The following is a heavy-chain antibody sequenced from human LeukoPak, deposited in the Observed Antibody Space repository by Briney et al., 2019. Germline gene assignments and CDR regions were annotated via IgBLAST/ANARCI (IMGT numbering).Heavy chain of an antibody. D-gene: IGHD6-19*01. CDR2: ISWNSGSI. V-gene: IGHV3-9*01. J-gene: IGHJ4*02. CDR3: AKDSGSGRYGGYYFDY. Sequence: GGSLRLSCAASGFTFDNYAMHWVRQAPGKGLEWVSGISWNSGSIGYADSVKGRFTISRDNAKNSLYLQMNSLRAKDTALYYCAKDSGSGRYGGYYFDYWGQGTLVTVSS. CDR1: GFTFDNYA.